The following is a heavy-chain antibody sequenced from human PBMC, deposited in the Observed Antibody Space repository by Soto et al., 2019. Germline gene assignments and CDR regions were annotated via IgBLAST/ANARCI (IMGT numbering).Heavy chain of an antibody. Sequence: QVQLVQSGAEVKKPGASVKVSCKASGYTFTSYGISWERQAPGQGLEWMGWISAYNGNTNYAQKLQGRVTMTTDTSTSTAYMELRSLRSDDTAVYYCARLVVPAANYYYYYMDVWGKGTTVTVSS. D-gene: IGHD2-2*01. CDR2: ISAYNGNT. CDR1: GYTFTSYG. CDR3: ARLVVPAANYYYYYMDV. J-gene: IGHJ6*03. V-gene: IGHV1-18*01.